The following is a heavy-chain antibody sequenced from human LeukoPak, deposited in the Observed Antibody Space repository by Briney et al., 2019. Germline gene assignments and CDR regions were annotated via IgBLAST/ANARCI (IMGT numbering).Heavy chain of an antibody. Sequence: ASVKVSCKASGYTFTSYDINWVRQATGQGLEWMGWMNPNSGNTGYAQKFQGRVTMTRNTSISTAYMELSSLRSEDTAVYYCARARGSGLHYHYYYGMDVWGQGTTLTVSS. CDR1: GYTFTSYD. CDR2: MNPNSGNT. J-gene: IGHJ6*02. D-gene: IGHD3-10*01. CDR3: ARARGSGLHYHYYYGMDV. V-gene: IGHV1-8*01.